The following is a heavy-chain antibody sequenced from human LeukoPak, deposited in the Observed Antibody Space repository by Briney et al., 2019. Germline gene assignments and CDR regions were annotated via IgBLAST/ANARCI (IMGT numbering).Heavy chain of an antibody. CDR3: ARVDILTGYYPDY. CDR1: GFTFSDYY. CDR2: ISSSGSTI. Sequence: GGSLRLSCAASGFTFSDYYMSWIRQAPGKGLEWVSYISSSGSTIYYADSVKGRFTISRDNAKNSLYLQMNSLRAEDMAVYYCARVDILTGYYPDYWGQGTLVTVSS. J-gene: IGHJ4*02. V-gene: IGHV3-11*01. D-gene: IGHD3-9*01.